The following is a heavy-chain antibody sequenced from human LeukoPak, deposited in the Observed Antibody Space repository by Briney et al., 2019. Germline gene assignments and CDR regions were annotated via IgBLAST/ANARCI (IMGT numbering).Heavy chain of an antibody. Sequence: ASVKVSCKASGYTFTSYDINWVRQATGQGLEWMGWMNPNSGNTNYAQKLQGRVTMTTDTSTSTAYMELRSLRSDDTAVYYCARLSGGEDIVVVVAAGGYFDYWGQGTLVTVSS. J-gene: IGHJ4*02. CDR3: ARLSGGEDIVVVVAAGGYFDY. CDR2: MNPNSGNT. V-gene: IGHV1-18*01. CDR1: GYTFTSYD. D-gene: IGHD2-15*01.